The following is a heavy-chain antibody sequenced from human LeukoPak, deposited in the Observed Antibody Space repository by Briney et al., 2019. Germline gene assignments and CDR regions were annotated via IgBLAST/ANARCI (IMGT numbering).Heavy chain of an antibody. CDR3: ARDLGSSWYEVGYYFDY. CDR2: INPSGGST. Sequence: GASVKVSCKASGYTFTSYYTHWVRQAPGQGLEWMGIINPSGGSTSYAQKFQGRVTMTRDTSTSTVYMELSSLRSEDTAVYYCARDLGSSWYEVGYYFDYWGQGTLVTVSS. D-gene: IGHD6-13*01. J-gene: IGHJ4*02. V-gene: IGHV1-46*01. CDR1: GYTFTSYY.